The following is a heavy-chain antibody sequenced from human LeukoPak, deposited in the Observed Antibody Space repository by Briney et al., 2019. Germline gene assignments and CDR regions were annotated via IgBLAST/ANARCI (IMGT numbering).Heavy chain of an antibody. Sequence: GGSLRLSCAASGFTFSSYGMHWVRQAPGKGLQCVAVIYGAETANYADSVRGRFTISRDNAENTLYLQMNNLRVEDTALYYCGTMSNYDSGGYYDSWGLGTLVTVSS. CDR2: IYGAETA. D-gene: IGHD3-22*01. V-gene: IGHV3-NL1*01. CDR1: GFTFSSYG. J-gene: IGHJ5*01. CDR3: GTMSNYDSGGYYDS.